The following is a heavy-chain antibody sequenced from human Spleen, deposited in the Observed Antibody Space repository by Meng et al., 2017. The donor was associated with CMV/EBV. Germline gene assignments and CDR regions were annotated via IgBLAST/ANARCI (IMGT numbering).Heavy chain of an antibody. V-gene: IGHV1-2*06. J-gene: IGHJ5*02. CDR3: AKDGHLVVTEGADWFAP. CDR1: YTFTAYY. Sequence: YTFTAYYILWLRQAPGHGLEWMGRINPNTGGTVYSQTFRARVTLTRDTSIATAYMELNSLRSDDTAIYFCAKDGHLVVTEGADWFAPWGQGTLVTVSS. D-gene: IGHD2-21*02. CDR2: INPNTGGT.